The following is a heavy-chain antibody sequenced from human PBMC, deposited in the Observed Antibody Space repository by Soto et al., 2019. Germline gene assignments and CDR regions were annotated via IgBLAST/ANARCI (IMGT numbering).Heavy chain of an antibody. CDR1: GGSINSADYY. CDR3: ARAIVVTIGGMDV. J-gene: IGHJ6*02. V-gene: IGHV4-30-4*01. D-gene: IGHD5-12*01. CDR2: IYYSGST. Sequence: SETLSLTCTVSGGSINSADYYWSWVRQPPGKGLEWIGYIYYSGSTYFNPSLKSRVTISKDTSRNQFSLRLSSVTAADTAVYFCARAIVVTIGGMDVWGQGTTVTVSS.